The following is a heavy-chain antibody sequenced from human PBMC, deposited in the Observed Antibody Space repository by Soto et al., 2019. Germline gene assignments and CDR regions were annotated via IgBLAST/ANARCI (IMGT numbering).Heavy chain of an antibody. CDR2: IYYSGST. CDR3: ARLWGGSYPSIAAAGPFDY. D-gene: IGHD6-13*01. V-gene: IGHV4-59*01. CDR1: GGSISSYY. J-gene: IGHJ4*02. Sequence: KPSETLSLTCTVSGGSISSYYWSWIRQPPGKGLEWIGYIYYSGSTNYNPSLKSRVTISVDTSKNQFSLKLSSVTAADTAVYYCARLWGGSYPSIAAAGPFDYWGQGTLVTVSS.